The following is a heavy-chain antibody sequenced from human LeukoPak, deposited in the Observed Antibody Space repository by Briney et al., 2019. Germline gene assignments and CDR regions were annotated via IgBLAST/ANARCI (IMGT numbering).Heavy chain of an antibody. D-gene: IGHD3-22*01. V-gene: IGHV3-23*01. CDR1: GFTFSNYA. CDR3: AKSYGSNGYHYHGMDV. J-gene: IGHJ6*02. Sequence: PGGSLRLSCAASGFTFSNYAVTWVRQAPGKGLEWVPAISGSGGSTYYADSVKGRFTISRDNPKNTVHLQMNSLRVEDAAIYYCAKSYGSNGYHYHGMDVWGQGTTVTVSS. CDR2: ISGSGGST.